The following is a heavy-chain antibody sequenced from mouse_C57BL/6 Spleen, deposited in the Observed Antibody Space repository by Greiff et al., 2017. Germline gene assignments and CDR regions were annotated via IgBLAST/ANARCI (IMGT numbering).Heavy chain of an antibody. V-gene: IGHV1-59*01. CDR2: IDPSDSYT. D-gene: IGHD2-5*01. CDR3: ARAYYRNHYYAMDY. CDR1: GYTFTSYW. Sequence: QVQLQQPGAELVRPGPSVSLSCTASGYTFTSYWMHWVNQRPGQGLEWLGVIDPSDSYTNYNPQFKGMATFTVDSYSSTAYMQLSSQTDDDATVYYCARAYYRNHYYAMDYWGQGTSVTVSS. J-gene: IGHJ4*01.